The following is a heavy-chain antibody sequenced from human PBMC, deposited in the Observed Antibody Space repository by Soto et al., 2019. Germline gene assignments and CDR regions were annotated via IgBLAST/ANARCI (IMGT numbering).Heavy chain of an antibody. D-gene: IGHD2-8*02. CDR2: IYYIGTT. J-gene: IGHJ5*02. CDR3: ERTGMFCTGAGCLVRWLDH. CDR1: GCSISTSTYY. V-gene: IGHV4-61*03. Sequence: WETLCLTCTVSGCSISTSTYYWGCIRQPPGKGLDLIVSIYYIGTTLYHPSLKSRVTISVDTSKNHLSLRLTSVTAADTALYYCERTGMFCTGAGCLVRWLDHWGKGILVTVSS.